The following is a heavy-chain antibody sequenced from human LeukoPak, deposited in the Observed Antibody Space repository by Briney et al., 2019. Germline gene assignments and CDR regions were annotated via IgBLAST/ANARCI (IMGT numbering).Heavy chain of an antibody. D-gene: IGHD6-19*01. CDR3: ARDYRTIAVAGTGPDY. CDR2: INPNSGGT. CDR1: GYTFTGYY. J-gene: IGHJ4*02. V-gene: IGHV1-2*04. Sequence: GASVKVSCKASGYTFTGYYMHWVRQAPGQGLEWMGWINPNSGGTNYAQKFQGWVTMTTDTSTSTAYMELRSLRSDDTAVYYCARDYRTIAVAGTGPDYWGQGTLVTVSS.